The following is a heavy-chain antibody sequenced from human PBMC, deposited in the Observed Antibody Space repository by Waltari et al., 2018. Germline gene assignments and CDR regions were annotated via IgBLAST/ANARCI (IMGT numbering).Heavy chain of an antibody. CDR2: IKQDGSEK. V-gene: IGHV3-7*01. CDR1: GLSFDTYW. Sequence: EVQLVESGGGLAQPGGSLRLSCAASGLSFDTYWMTWVRQASGKGPEWVANIKQDGSEKYYMDSVKGRFTISRDNAKNSLYLQMNNLRVEDTAVYYCTRGGRDSSWYWRDWGQGTLVTVSS. CDR3: TRGGRDSSWYWRD. D-gene: IGHD6-13*01. J-gene: IGHJ4*02.